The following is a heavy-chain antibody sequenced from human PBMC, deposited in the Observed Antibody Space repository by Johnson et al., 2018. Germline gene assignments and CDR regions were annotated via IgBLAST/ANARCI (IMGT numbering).Heavy chain of an antibody. CDR2: IRGSGGTT. D-gene: IGHD1-7*01. Sequence: VQLVQSGGGLVQXGGSLRLSCAASGFTLSSYAMSWVRQAPGKGLEWGASIRGSGGTTKYADPVKGRFPISRDNSKNTVYVQMKSLRVEDTAVYYCAKEGLELPPNYMDVWGKGTTVTVS. V-gene: IGHV3-23*04. CDR1: GFTLSSYA. CDR3: AKEGLELPPNYMDV. J-gene: IGHJ6*03.